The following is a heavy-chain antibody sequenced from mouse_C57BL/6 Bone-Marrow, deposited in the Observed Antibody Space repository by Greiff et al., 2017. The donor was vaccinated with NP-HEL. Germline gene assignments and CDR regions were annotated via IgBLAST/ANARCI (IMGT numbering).Heavy chain of an antibody. J-gene: IGHJ3*01. CDR2: IDPSDSYT. V-gene: IGHV1-59*01. Sequence: QVQLQQPGAELVRPGTSVKLSCKASGYTFTSYWMHWVKQRPGQGLEWIGVIDPSDSYTNYNQKFKGKATLTVDTSSSTAYMQLSSLTSEDSAVYCCARWTRRAYWGQGTLVTVSA. CDR3: ARWTRRAY. CDR1: GYTFTSYW.